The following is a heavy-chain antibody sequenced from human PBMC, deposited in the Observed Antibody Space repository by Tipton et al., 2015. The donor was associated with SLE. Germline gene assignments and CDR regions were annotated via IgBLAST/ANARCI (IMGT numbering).Heavy chain of an antibody. CDR3: ARRNDFWSGSLDY. Sequence: TLSLTCTVSGVSITSYYWSWIRQPPGKGLESIGYIYYSGSTNYNPSLKSRVTISVDRSRNQFSLQLTSVTAADTAVYYCARRNDFWSGSLDYWGQGVLVTVSS. D-gene: IGHD3-3*01. V-gene: IGHV4-59*08. CDR1: GVSITSYY. CDR2: IYYSGST. J-gene: IGHJ4*02.